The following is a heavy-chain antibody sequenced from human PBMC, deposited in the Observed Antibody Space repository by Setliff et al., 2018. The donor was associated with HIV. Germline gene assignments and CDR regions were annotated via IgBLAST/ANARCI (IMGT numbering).Heavy chain of an antibody. CDR3: AGSILTGYYTFGADY. Sequence: SVKVSCKASRSTFNSHTINWVRQAPGQGLDWMGRIIPILGVANYAQRFQGKVTITADKSTTTAYMELSSLRSEDTALYYCAGSILTGYYTFGADYWGQGTLVTVSS. CDR2: IIPILGVA. V-gene: IGHV1-69*02. D-gene: IGHD3-9*01. CDR1: RSTFNSHT. J-gene: IGHJ4*02.